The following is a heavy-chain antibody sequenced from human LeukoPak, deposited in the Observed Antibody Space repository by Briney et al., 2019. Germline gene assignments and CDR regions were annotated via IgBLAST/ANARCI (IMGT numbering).Heavy chain of an antibody. CDR3: AKLAQWELLPFFDY. CDR1: GFTFGDYA. CDR2: ISGSGGST. J-gene: IGHJ4*02. Sequence: SGGSLRLSCTASGFTFGDYAMSWVRQAPGKGLEWVSAISGSGGSTYYADSVKGRFTISRDNSKNTLYLQMNSLRAEDTAVYYCAKLAQWELLPFFDYWGQGTLVTVSS. V-gene: IGHV3-23*01. D-gene: IGHD1-26*01.